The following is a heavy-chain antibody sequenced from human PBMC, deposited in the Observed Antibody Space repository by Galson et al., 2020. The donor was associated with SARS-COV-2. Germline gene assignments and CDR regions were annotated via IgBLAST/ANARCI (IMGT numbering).Heavy chain of an antibody. CDR2: IRYDGSNK. J-gene: IGHJ6*02. Sequence: TGGSLRLSCAASGFTFSSYGMHWVRQAPGKGLEWVAVIRYDGSNKYYADSVKGRFTISRDNSKNTLYLQMNSLRAEDTAVYYCARGPEQYYDILTGYYPYYYYYGMDVWGQGTTVTVSS. V-gene: IGHV3-33*01. CDR3: ARGPEQYYDILTGYYPYYYYYGMDV. D-gene: IGHD3-9*01. CDR1: GFTFSSYG.